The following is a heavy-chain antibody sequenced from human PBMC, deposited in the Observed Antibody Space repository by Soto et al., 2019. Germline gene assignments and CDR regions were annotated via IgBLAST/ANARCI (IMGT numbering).Heavy chain of an antibody. D-gene: IGHD3-22*01. J-gene: IGHJ6*02. Sequence: QVQLVQSGAEVKKPGSSVKVSCKAFGGTFSSYAISWVRQAPGQGLEWMGGIIPIFGTANYAQKFQGRVTITADESTSTAYMELSSLRSEDTAVYYCARADSSGYYLGYYYYYGMDVWGQGTTVTVSS. CDR1: GGTFSSYA. V-gene: IGHV1-69*01. CDR2: IIPIFGTA. CDR3: ARADSSGYYLGYYYYYGMDV.